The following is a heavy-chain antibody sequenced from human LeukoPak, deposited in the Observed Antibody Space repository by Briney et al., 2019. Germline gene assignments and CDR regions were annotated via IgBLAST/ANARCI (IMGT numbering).Heavy chain of an antibody. Sequence: PSETLSLTCTVSGGSISSGGYYWSWIRQHPGKGLEWIGYIYYSGSTYYNPSLKSRVTISVDTSKNQFSLKLSSVTAADTAVYYCARGAAIAARPVDYWGQGTLVTVSS. V-gene: IGHV4-31*03. J-gene: IGHJ4*02. CDR1: GGSISSGGYY. CDR3: ARGAAIAARPVDY. D-gene: IGHD6-6*01. CDR2: IYYSGST.